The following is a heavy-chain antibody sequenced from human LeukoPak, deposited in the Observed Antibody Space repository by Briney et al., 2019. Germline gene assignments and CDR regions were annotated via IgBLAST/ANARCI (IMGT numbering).Heavy chain of an antibody. CDR1: GVTLSNYA. J-gene: IGHJ5*02. D-gene: IGHD2-15*01. CDR2: ISSSGSGGNT. Sequence: GGSLRLSCVASGVTLSNYAMSWARQAPGKGLEWVSGISSSGSGGNTYYADSVKGRFTISRDNSKNTLYLQMNSLRAEDTAVYYCAREDIVVVVAAYNWFDPWGQGTLVTVSS. CDR3: AREDIVVVVAAYNWFDP. V-gene: IGHV3-23*01.